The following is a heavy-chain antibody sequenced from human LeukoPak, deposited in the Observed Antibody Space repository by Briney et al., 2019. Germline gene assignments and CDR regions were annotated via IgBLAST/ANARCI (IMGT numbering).Heavy chain of an antibody. V-gene: IGHV3-7*01. CDR3: ASASPAGDY. CDR2: IKQDGSEK. Sequence: GGCLRLSCAASGFTFSRFWMSWVRQAPGKGLEWVANIKQDGSEKYYVDSVKGRFTISRDNAKNSLHLQMNSLRAEDTAMYYCASASPAGDYWGQGTLVTVSS. CDR1: GFTFSRFW. D-gene: IGHD2-2*01. J-gene: IGHJ4*02.